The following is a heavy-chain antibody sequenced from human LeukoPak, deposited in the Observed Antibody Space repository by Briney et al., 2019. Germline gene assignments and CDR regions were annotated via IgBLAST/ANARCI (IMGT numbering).Heavy chain of an antibody. CDR2: ISSSSSTI. Sequence: GGSLRLSCAASGFTFSSYAMHWVRQAPGKGLEWVSYISSSSSTIYYADSVKGRFTISRDNAKNSLYLQMNSLRDEDTAVYYCARGKIGYCSGGSCYNYYYGMDVWGQGTTVTVSS. J-gene: IGHJ6*02. D-gene: IGHD2-15*01. CDR3: ARGKIGYCSGGSCYNYYYGMDV. V-gene: IGHV3-48*02. CDR1: GFTFSSYA.